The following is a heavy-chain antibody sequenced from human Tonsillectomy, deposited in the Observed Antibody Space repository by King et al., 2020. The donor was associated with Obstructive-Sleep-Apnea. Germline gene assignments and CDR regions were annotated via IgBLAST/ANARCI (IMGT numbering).Heavy chain of an antibody. J-gene: IGHJ4*02. Sequence: VQLVESGGGLVKPGESLRLSCAPSGFTFSDYYMNWIRQAPGKGLEWVSYISSSGNTIHYADSVKGRFTISRENAKNSLYLQMNSLRAEDTAVYYCARDFSGYDSGWHYFDYWGQGTLVTVSS. CDR1: GFTFSDYY. CDR3: ARDFSGYDSGWHYFDY. CDR2: ISSSGNTI. D-gene: IGHD6-19*01. V-gene: IGHV3-11*01.